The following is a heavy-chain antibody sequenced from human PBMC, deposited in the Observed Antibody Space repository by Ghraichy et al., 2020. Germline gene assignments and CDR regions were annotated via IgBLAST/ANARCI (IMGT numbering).Heavy chain of an antibody. D-gene: IGHD2-2*01. CDR2: IYYSGST. J-gene: IGHJ4*02. V-gene: IGHV4-38-2*01. Sequence: TLSLTCDVSGYSINNGFYWGWIRQPPGKGLEWIGSIYYSGSTYYNPSLKSRVTISVDTSKNHFSLRLSSVTAADTAVYYCAGYCSSSSCLYFDSWGQGTLVTVSS. CDR3: AGYCSSSSCLYFDS. CDR1: GYSINNGFY.